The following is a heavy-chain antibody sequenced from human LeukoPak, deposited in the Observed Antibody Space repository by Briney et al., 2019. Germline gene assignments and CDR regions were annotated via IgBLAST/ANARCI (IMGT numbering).Heavy chain of an antibody. CDR1: GLTLSGSA. Sequence: GGSLRLSCAASGLTLSGSAMHWVRQAPGKGLEYVSAITSNGGSTYYANSVKGRFIISRDNSKNTLYLQLGSLRADDMAMYYCATASGSQYAEYFQHWGQGTLVTVSS. V-gene: IGHV3-64*01. CDR2: ITSNGGST. J-gene: IGHJ1*01. CDR3: ATASGSQYAEYFQH. D-gene: IGHD1-26*01.